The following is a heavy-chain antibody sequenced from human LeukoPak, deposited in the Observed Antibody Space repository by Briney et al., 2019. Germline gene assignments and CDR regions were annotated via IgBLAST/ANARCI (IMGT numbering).Heavy chain of an antibody. V-gene: IGHV3-11*01. D-gene: IGHD2-21*02. Sequence: GGSLRLSCAASGFTFSDYYRTWIRQAPGKGLEWVSCISSSGSTIFYADSEKGRFTISRDNAKSSLFLQMNSLRDEDTAVYYCARGNRVTAIQDLDYWGQGTLVTVSS. CDR1: GFTFSDYY. CDR2: ISSSGSTI. CDR3: ARGNRVTAIQDLDY. J-gene: IGHJ4*02.